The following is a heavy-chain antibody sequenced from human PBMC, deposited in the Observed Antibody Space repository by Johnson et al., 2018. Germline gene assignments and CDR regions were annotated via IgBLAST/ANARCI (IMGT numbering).Heavy chain of an antibody. D-gene: IGHD1-7*01. CDR2: INPSGGST. V-gene: IGHV1-46*01. CDR1: GYTFTSYY. Sequence: QVQLVQSGAEVKKPGASVKVSCKASGYTFTSYYMHWVRQAPGQGLEWMGIINPSGGSTSYAQKFQGRVTMTRDTSMSTVYMELSSLRSEDTAVYYGAREELFRAFDIWGQGTMVTVSS. CDR3: AREELFRAFDI. J-gene: IGHJ3*02.